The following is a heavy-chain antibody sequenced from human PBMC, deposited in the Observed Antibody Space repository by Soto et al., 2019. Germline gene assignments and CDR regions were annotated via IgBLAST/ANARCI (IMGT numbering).Heavy chain of an antibody. D-gene: IGHD3-10*01. CDR1: GGSISSGGYY. Sequence: PSETLSLTCTFSGGSISSGGYYWGWIRQHPGKGLEWIGYIYYSGSTYYNPSLKSRVTISVDTSKNQFSLKLSSVTAADTAVYYCARSYKRITMVRGVMTTSYYYGMDVWGQGTTVTVSS. V-gene: IGHV4-39*01. CDR3: ARSYKRITMVRGVMTTSYYYGMDV. CDR2: IYYSGST. J-gene: IGHJ6*02.